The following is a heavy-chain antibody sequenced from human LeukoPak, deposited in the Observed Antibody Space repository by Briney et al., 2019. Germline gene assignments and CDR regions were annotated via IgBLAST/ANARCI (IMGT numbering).Heavy chain of an antibody. Sequence: SVKVSCKASGGTFSSYAISWVRQAPGHALEWMGVIIPIFGTANYAQKFQGRVTITADESTSTAYMELSSLRSDDTAVYCCARVGYSSSWYYFDYWGQGTLVTVSS. V-gene: IGHV1-69*13. CDR3: ARVGYSSSWYYFDY. J-gene: IGHJ4*02. D-gene: IGHD6-13*01. CDR1: GGTFSSYA. CDR2: IIPIFGTA.